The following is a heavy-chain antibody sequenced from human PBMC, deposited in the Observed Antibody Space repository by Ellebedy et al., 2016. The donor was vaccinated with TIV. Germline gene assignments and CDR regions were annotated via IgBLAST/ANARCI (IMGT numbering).Heavy chain of an antibody. Sequence: GESLKISXAASGFTFSSYWMHWVRQAPGKGLVWVSRINSDGSSTSYADSVKGRFTISRDNAKNTLYLQMNSLRAEDTAVYYCATGGLVLDYWGQGTLVTVSS. J-gene: IGHJ4*02. CDR3: ATGGLVLDY. D-gene: IGHD6-6*01. V-gene: IGHV3-74*01. CDR1: GFTFSSYW. CDR2: INSDGSST.